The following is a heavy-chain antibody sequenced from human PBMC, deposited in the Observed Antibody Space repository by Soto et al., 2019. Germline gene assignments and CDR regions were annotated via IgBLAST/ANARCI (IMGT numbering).Heavy chain of an antibody. CDR3: AGGDYYHSSGYYFYYYTMDV. Sequence: PSDTLSVTCTVSGGSISSSSYYWGLIRQPPGKGLEWIGNVYYGGSTYYNPSLKSRVTISVETSKSQFSLKLSSVTAADTAVYYCAGGDYYHSSGYYFYYYTMDVWGQGTTVTVSS. CDR2: VYYGGST. J-gene: IGHJ6*02. V-gene: IGHV4-39*01. D-gene: IGHD3-22*01. CDR1: GGSISSSSYY.